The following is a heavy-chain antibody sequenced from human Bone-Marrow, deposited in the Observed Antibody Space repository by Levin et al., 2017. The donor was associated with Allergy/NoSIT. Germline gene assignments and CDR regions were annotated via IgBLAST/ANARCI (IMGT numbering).Heavy chain of an antibody. CDR3: ARVFYFESSGYYDP. Sequence: GESLKISCQASGFTLNMYGFIWVRQAPGQGLEWMGWISAYNGNTDFAQKFQGRVSMTTDTSTSTVYMELRNLRSDDTAVYYCARVFYFESSGYYDPWGQGTLVTVSS. V-gene: IGHV1-18*01. J-gene: IGHJ5*02. CDR2: ISAYNGNT. CDR1: GFTLNMYG. D-gene: IGHD3-22*01.